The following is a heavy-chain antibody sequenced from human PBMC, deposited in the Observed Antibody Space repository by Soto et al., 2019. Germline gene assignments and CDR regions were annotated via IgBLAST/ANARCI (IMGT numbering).Heavy chain of an antibody. D-gene: IGHD1-26*01. CDR2: MYHSGST. V-gene: IGHV4-4*02. CDR3: ARARSSGTHYGSYGVFDI. Sequence: QVQLQESGPGLVKPSGTLSLTCAVSGGSISSTNWWTWVRQPPGKGLEWIGNMYHSGSTNYNPSLQSRVESSVDKSETQCALKSNSVTAADTAVYFCARARSSGTHYGSYGVFDIWGPGTMVNVSS. J-gene: IGHJ3*02. CDR1: GGSISSTNW.